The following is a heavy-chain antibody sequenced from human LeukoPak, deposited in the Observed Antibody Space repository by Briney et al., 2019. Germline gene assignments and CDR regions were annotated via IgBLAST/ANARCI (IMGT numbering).Heavy chain of an antibody. CDR2: IYYSGGT. V-gene: IGHV4-59*01. Sequence: SETLSLTYTVTGGSINYYYWMWIRQPPGKGLEWIGYIYYSGGTHYNPSLKSRVTMLVDTSKNQFSLKLTAVTAADTAVYYCAREPPGAGHFDYWGQGSLVTVSS. D-gene: IGHD7-27*01. J-gene: IGHJ4*02. CDR1: GGSINYYY. CDR3: AREPPGAGHFDY.